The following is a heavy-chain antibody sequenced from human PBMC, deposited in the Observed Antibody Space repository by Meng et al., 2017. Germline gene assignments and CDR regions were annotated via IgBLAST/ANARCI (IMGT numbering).Heavy chain of an antibody. V-gene: IGHV1-8*03. CDR2: MNPNSGNT. CDR3: ARGYSYGYTLYPPRYYYYGIYV. Sequence: ASVKVSCKASGYTFTSYDINWVRQATGQGLEWMGWMNPNSGNTGYAQKFQGRGTITRNTSISTAYMELSSLRSEDTAVYYCARGYSYGYTLYPPRYYYYGIYVWGQGTTVTVSS. CDR1: GYTFTSYD. J-gene: IGHJ6*02. D-gene: IGHD5-18*01.